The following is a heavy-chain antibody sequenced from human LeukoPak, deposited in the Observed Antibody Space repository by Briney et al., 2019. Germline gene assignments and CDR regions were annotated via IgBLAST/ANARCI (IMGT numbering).Heavy chain of an antibody. Sequence: GGSLRLSCAASGFTFSSYAMSWVRQAPGKGLEWVSAISGSGGSTYYADSVKGRFTISRDNSKNTLYLQMNSLRAEDTAVYYCAKLPPSSIVVVPAALGDYWGQGTLVTVSS. V-gene: IGHV3-23*01. CDR2: ISGSGGST. J-gene: IGHJ4*02. D-gene: IGHD2-2*01. CDR1: GFTFSSYA. CDR3: AKLPPSSIVVVPAALGDY.